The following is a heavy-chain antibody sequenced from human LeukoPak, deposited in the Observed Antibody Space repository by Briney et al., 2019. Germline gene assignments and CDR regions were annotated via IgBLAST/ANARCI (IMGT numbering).Heavy chain of an antibody. J-gene: IGHJ5*02. CDR2: ISAYNGNT. CDR1: GYTYTSYG. V-gene: IGHV1-18*01. CDR3: ARTTVTTLQSRGWLDP. D-gene: IGHD4-17*01. Sequence: ASVKVSCKASGYTYTSYGISWVRQAPGQGLEWMGWISAYNGNTNYAQNLQGRVTMTTDTSTSTAYMALRSPTSDDTAVYYCARTTVTTLQSRGWLDPWGQGTLVTVSS.